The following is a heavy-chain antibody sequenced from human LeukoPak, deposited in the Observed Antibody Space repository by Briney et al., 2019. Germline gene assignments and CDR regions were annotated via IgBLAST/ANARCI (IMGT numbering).Heavy chain of an antibody. CDR2: IYYSGST. CDR1: GYSISSGYY. D-gene: IGHD3-22*01. Sequence: SETLSLTCTVSGYSISSGYYWGWIRQPPGKGLEWIGSIYYSGSTYYNPSLKSRVTISVDTSKNQFSLKLSSVTAAATAVYYCARDGTYYYDSSGYYDPYFDYWGQGTLVTVSS. CDR3: ARDGTYYYDSSGYYDPYFDY. J-gene: IGHJ4*02. V-gene: IGHV4-38-2*02.